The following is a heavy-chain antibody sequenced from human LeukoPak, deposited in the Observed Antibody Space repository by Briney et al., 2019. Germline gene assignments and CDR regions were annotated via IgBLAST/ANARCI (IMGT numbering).Heavy chain of an antibody. CDR1: GFTFSNYD. J-gene: IGHJ3*02. CDR3: ARGGNYFGSGNYPFPLDI. D-gene: IGHD3-10*01. V-gene: IGHV3-13*01. CDR2: IGTGGDT. Sequence: GGSLRLSCAASGFTFSNYDMHWVRQATGKGLEWVSAIGTGGDTYYEGSVKGGFTISRENAKKSLYLQMNSLRAGDTAVYYCARGGNYFGSGNYPFPLDIWGQGTMVTVSS.